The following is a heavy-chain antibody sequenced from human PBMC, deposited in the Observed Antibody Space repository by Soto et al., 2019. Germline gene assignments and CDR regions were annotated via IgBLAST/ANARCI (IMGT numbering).Heavy chain of an antibody. J-gene: IGHJ6*03. Sequence: GASVKVSCKASGYTFTGYYLHWVRQAPGQGLEWMGWMNPNSGSTSYAQKFQGRVTMTRNTSISTAYMELSSLRSEDTAVYYCARRNVQYCSSTSCYYYYYYYMDVWGKGTTVTVSS. V-gene: IGHV1-8*02. D-gene: IGHD2-2*01. CDR3: ARRNVQYCSSTSCYYYYYYYMDV. CDR1: GYTFTGYY. CDR2: MNPNSGST.